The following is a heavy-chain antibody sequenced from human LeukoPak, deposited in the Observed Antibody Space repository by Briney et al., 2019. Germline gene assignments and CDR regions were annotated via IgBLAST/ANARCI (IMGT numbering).Heavy chain of an antibody. D-gene: IGHD2-2*01. CDR2: ISGSGGST. J-gene: IGHJ5*02. CDR3: AKKSAMGWFDP. Sequence: GGSLRLSCAASGFTFSSHGMNWVRQAPGKGLEWVSGISGSGGSTYYADSVKGRFTISRDNSKNTLYLQMNSLRAEDTAVYYCAKKSAMGWFDPWGQGTLVTVSS. V-gene: IGHV3-23*01. CDR1: GFTFSSHG.